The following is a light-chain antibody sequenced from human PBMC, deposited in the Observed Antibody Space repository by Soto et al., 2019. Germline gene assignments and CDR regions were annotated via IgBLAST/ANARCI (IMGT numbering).Light chain of an antibody. CDR3: SSYTSSSTYV. Sequence: QSALTQPASVSGSPGQSITISCTGTISDVGSYHYVSWYQQHPGKAPQLMIYEVSNRPSGVSNRFSGSKSGNTASLTISGLQAEDEADYYCSSYTSSSTYVFGTGTKLTVL. V-gene: IGLV2-14*01. J-gene: IGLJ1*01. CDR2: EVS. CDR1: ISDVGSYHY.